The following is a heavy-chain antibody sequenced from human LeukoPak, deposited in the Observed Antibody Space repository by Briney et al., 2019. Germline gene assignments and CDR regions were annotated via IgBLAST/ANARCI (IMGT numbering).Heavy chain of an antibody. J-gene: IGHJ6*03. Sequence: SETLSLTCTVSGYSISSGYYWGWLRQPPGRGLEWIGTIYHSGSTYYNPSLKSRVTISVDTSKNQFSLKLSSVTAADTAVYYCARGGHYYYYYMDVWGKGTTVTVSS. D-gene: IGHD6-25*01. CDR1: GYSISSGYY. CDR2: IYHSGST. CDR3: ARGGHYYYYYMDV. V-gene: IGHV4-38-2*02.